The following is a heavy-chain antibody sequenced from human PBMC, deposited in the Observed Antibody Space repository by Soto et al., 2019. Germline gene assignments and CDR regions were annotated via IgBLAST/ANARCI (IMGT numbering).Heavy chain of an antibody. J-gene: IGHJ4*02. CDR1: GGSISSSSYY. V-gene: IGHV4-39*01. D-gene: IGHD2-15*01. CDR3: ARHGGYCSGGCCPPGY. Sequence: QLQLQESGPGLVKSSETLSLTCTVSGGSISSSSYYWGWIRQPPGKGLEWIGSIYDSGSTYYNPSLKSRVTISVDTSKKQFSLKVSSVTAADMAVYYCARHGGYCSGGCCPPGYCGQGTLVTVSS. CDR2: IYDSGST.